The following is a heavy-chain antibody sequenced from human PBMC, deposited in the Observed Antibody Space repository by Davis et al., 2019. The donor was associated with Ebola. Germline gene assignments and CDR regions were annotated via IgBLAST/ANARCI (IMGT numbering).Heavy chain of an antibody. CDR1: GGSISSHY. CDR2: IYYSGST. D-gene: IGHD2-2*02. V-gene: IGHV4-59*11. CDR3: ARGGYCSSTSCYKAFDI. J-gene: IGHJ3*02. Sequence: PSETLSLTCTVSGGSISSHYWRWIRQPPGKGLEWIGYIYYSGSTNYNPSLKSRVTISVDTSKNQFSLKLSSVTAADTAVYYCARGGYCSSTSCYKAFDIWGQGTMVTVSS.